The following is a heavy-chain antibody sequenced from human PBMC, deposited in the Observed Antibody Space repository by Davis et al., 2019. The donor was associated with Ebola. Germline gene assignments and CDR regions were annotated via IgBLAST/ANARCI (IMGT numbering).Heavy chain of an antibody. Sequence: ASVKVSCKASGYTFTGYYMHWVRQAPGQGLEWMGWINPNSGGTNYAQKFQGWVTMTRDTSISTAYMGLSRLRSDDTAVYSCAREGRAMVRSPYYYYGMDVWGQGNKVNVSS. CDR3: AREGRAMVRSPYYYYGMDV. CDR2: INPNSGGT. J-gene: IGHJ6*02. CDR1: GYTFTGYY. V-gene: IGHV1-2*04. D-gene: IGHD3-10*01.